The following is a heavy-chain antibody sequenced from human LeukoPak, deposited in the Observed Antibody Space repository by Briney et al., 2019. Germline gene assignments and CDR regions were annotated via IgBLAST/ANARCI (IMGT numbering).Heavy chain of an antibody. Sequence: GGSLRLSCAASGFTVSSNYMSWVRQAPGKGLEWVSAISGSGVSTYYADSVKGRFTISRDNSKNTLYLQMNSLRAEDTAVYYCAKDEYYYDSSGYYPSFDYWGQGTLVTVSS. CDR3: AKDEYYYDSSGYYPSFDY. D-gene: IGHD3-22*01. CDR1: GFTVSSNY. V-gene: IGHV3-23*01. CDR2: ISGSGVST. J-gene: IGHJ4*02.